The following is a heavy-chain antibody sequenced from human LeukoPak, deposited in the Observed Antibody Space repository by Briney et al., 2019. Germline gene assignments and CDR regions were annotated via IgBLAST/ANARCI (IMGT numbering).Heavy chain of an antibody. CDR2: MSPDSGNT. CDR3: ARGYYDSSAYYSADY. V-gene: IGHV1-8*01. CDR1: GYTFSSYD. J-gene: IGHJ4*02. Sequence: ASVKVSCKASGYTFSSYDISWVRQATGQGLEWMGWMSPDSGNTGYVQKFQGRVIMTRDTSISTAYMELSSLTSEDTAVYYCARGYYDSSAYYSADYWGQGTLVTVSS. D-gene: IGHD3-22*01.